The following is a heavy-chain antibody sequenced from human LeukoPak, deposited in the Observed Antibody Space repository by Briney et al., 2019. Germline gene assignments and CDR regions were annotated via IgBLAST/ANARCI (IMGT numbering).Heavy chain of an antibody. V-gene: IGHV3-23*01. D-gene: IGHD3-22*01. CDR1: GFTFNNYA. CDR3: AKDWAPWTYYYDSSGYPQPNDAFDI. J-gene: IGHJ3*02. Sequence: PGGSLRLSCTASGFTFNNYAMSWVRQAPGKGLEWVSAISGSGGSTYYADSVKGRFTISRDNSKNTLYLQMNSLRAEDTAVYYCAKDWAPWTYYYDSSGYPQPNDAFDIWGQGTMVTVSS. CDR2: ISGSGGST.